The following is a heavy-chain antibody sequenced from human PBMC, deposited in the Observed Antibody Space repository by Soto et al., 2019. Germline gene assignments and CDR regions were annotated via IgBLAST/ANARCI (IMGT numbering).Heavy chain of an antibody. CDR1: GFTFSSYA. V-gene: IGHV3-30-3*01. CDR3: ARHDY. CDR2: ISYDGSNK. Sequence: QVQLVESGGGVVQPGRSLRLSCAASGFTFSSYAMHWVRQAPGKGLEWVAVISYDGSNKYYADSVKGRFTISRDNSKNTLYLQMNSLRAEVTAVYYCARHDYWGQGTLVTVSS. J-gene: IGHJ4*02.